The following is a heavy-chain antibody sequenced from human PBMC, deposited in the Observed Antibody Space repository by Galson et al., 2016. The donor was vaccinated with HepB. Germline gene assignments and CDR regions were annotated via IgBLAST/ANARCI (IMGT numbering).Heavy chain of an antibody. CDR1: GGSIXXXSYX. D-gene: IGHD6-13*01. CDR2: XXXSGXX. CDR3: ARLDAADPLLYXGMDV. Sequence: SETLSLTCTVSGGSIXXXSYXXXWXXXPPXXXLEXXXSXXXSGXXXYNXXLKSRVSXSVDTSKNKFSXTLSSVTAADXAVYYCARLDAADPLLYXGMDVWXXXTTXTXSS. J-gene: IGHJ6*04. V-gene: IGHV4-39*01.